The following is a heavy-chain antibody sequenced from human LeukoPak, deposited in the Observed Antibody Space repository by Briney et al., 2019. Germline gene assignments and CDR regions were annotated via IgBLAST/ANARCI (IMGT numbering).Heavy chain of an antibody. V-gene: IGHV4-61*02. J-gene: IGHJ4*02. D-gene: IGHD3-22*01. CDR3: AATYYYDSSGYWGYFDY. CDR2: IYTSGST. Sequence: PSQTLSLTCTVSGGSISSGSYYWSWIRQPAGKGLEWIGRIYTSGSTNYNPSLKSRVTISVDTSKNQFSLKLSSVTAADTAVYYCAATYYYDSSGYWGYFDYWGQGTLVTVSS. CDR1: GGSISSGSYY.